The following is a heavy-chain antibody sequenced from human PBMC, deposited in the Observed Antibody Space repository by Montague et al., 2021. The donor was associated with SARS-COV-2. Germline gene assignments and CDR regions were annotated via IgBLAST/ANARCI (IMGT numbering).Heavy chain of an antibody. Sequence: SLRLSCAASGFYFSYAMHWVRQAPGKGLEGVALISNDGSNKHYADSVKSRFTISRDNSKSTLYLQMNSLRTEDTAVYYCARESGSFHDGGYFDYWGQGSLVTVSS. V-gene: IGHV3-30*04. J-gene: IGHJ4*02. D-gene: IGHD1-26*01. CDR1: GFYFSYA. CDR3: ARESGSFHDGGYFDY. CDR2: ISNDGSNK.